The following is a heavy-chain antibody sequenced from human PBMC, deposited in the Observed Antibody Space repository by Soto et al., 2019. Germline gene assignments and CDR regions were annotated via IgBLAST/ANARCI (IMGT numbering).Heavy chain of an antibody. CDR2: ISGSSAGT. Sequence: EVHLLESGGGLVQPGGSLRLPCAASGFTFSNYAMTWVRQAPGKGLEWVSTISGSSAGTYYADSVKGRFTISRDNSKNTLYLQRNSLIAEDSAVYYCAKGSRNVDTAMVYFDSWGQGTLVTVSS. CDR3: AKGSRNVDTAMVYFDS. CDR1: GFTFSNYA. V-gene: IGHV3-23*01. J-gene: IGHJ4*02. D-gene: IGHD5-18*01.